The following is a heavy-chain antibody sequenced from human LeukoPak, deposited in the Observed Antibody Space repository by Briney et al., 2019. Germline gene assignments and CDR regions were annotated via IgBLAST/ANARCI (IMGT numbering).Heavy chain of an antibody. CDR2: TSYDEVNK. Sequence: PGGSLRLSCEASGFSFIDYGMHWVRQAPGQGLEWVAVTSYDEVNKYYADSVKGRFTISRDNSKNTLYLQMNSLRAEDTAVYYCARDYKWGQALDYWGQGTLVTVSS. V-gene: IGHV3-30*19. CDR3: ARDYKWGQALDY. D-gene: IGHD1-1*01. J-gene: IGHJ4*02. CDR1: GFSFIDYG.